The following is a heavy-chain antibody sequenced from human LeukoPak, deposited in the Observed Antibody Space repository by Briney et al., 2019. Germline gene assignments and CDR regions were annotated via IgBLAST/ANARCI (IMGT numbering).Heavy chain of an antibody. CDR2: IWNDGSSE. V-gene: IGHV3-33*01. J-gene: IGHJ4*02. Sequence: GSLRLSCAASGFTFTTYGMHWVRQAPGKGLGWVALIWNDGSSEYYAESVKGRFSISRDTSKNTVYLQMNSLRAEDTAMYHCARDRLSSSQNNYIDYWGQGTLVTVSS. D-gene: IGHD6-13*01. CDR3: ARDRLSSSQNNYIDY. CDR1: GFTFTTYG.